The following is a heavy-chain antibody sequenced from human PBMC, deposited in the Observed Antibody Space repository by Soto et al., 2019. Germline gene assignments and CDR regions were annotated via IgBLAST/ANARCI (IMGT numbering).Heavy chain of an antibody. D-gene: IGHD1-26*01. CDR1: GFTFRDYG. V-gene: IGHV3-30*18. CDR2: ISHHGLKD. Sequence: QVQLVESGGGVVRQGRSLRLSCVASGFTFRDYGMHWVRQAPGKGLEWVAGISHHGLKDHYADSVKGRFTISRDNSKKTVYLQLNSLRGDDTAVYYCAKDWVGGSHKYYFEYWGQGTLVTVSS. J-gene: IGHJ4*02. CDR3: AKDWVGGSHKYYFEY.